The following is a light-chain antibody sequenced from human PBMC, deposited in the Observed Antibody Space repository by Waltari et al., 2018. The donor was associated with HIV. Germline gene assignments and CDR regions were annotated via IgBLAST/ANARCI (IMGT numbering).Light chain of an antibody. CDR1: QGISSS. CDR3: QQYYNYPRT. J-gene: IGKJ1*01. Sequence: IRMTQSPSSFSASTGERVTITCRASQGISSSLAWYQQKPGAAPKLLIYAASTLQSGVPSRFNGSGSGTDFTLIISCLQSEDFATYYCQQYYNYPRTFGQGTKVEIK. V-gene: IGKV1-8*01. CDR2: AAS.